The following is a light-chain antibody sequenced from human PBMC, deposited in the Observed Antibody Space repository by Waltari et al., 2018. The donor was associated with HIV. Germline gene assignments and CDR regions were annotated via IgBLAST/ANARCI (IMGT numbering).Light chain of an antibody. CDR3: SSYTSRNTRV. V-gene: IGLV2-14*01. Sequence: QSALTHPASVSGSLGQSITIPCPRTTRAVGGYTYFSCHQQPPDKAPKLVVYEVSNRPSGISIRFSGSKSGNTASLTISGLQAEDEADYYCSSYTSRNTRVFGTGTKVTVL. J-gene: IGLJ1*01. CDR2: EVS. CDR1: TRAVGGYTY.